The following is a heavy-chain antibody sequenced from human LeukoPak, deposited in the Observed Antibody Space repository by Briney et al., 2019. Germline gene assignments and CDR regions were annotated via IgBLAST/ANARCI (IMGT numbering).Heavy chain of an antibody. CDR2: IYYSGST. V-gene: IGHV4-59*01. J-gene: IGHJ4*02. CDR1: GGSISSYY. D-gene: IGHD3-22*01. CDR3: ARGVPDSSGYLFDY. Sequence: PSETLSLTCTVSGGSISSYYWSRIRQPPGKGLEWIGYIYYSGSTNYNPSLKSRVTISVDTSKNQFSLKLSSVTAADTAVYYCARGVPDSSGYLFDYWGQGTLVTVSS.